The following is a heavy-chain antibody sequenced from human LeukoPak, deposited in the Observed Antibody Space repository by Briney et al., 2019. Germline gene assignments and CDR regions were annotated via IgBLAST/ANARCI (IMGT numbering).Heavy chain of an antibody. CDR3: ASGDYYDSSGTVY. V-gene: IGHV3-66*01. J-gene: IGHJ4*02. CDR1: GSTISSDY. CDR2: IYNGDNT. Sequence: GGSLRLSCAASGSTISSDYMNWVRQAPGKGLEWVSTIYNGDNTVYADSVKGRFTISRDNAKNTLYMQMNSLRAEDTAVYYCASGDYYDSSGTVYWGQGTLVTVSS. D-gene: IGHD3-22*01.